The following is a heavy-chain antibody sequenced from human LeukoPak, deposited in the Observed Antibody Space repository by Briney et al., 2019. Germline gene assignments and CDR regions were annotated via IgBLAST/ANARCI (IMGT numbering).Heavy chain of an antibody. CDR2: IYYSGST. V-gene: IGHV4-39*07. Sequence: PSETLSLTCTVSGGSISSSSYYWGWIRQPPGKGLEWIGSIYYSGSTYYNPSLKSRVTISVDTSKNQFSLKLSSVTAADTAVYYCARASTPPYYDILTGYSPYWYFDLWGRGTLVTVSS. CDR1: GGSISSSSYY. J-gene: IGHJ2*01. D-gene: IGHD3-9*01. CDR3: ARASTPPYYDILTGYSPYWYFDL.